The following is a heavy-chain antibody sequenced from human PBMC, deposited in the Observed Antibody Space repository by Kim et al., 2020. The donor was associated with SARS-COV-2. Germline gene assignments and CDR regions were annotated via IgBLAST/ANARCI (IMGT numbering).Heavy chain of an antibody. J-gene: IGHJ5*02. V-gene: IGHV3-21*01. CDR1: GFTFSSYS. CDR3: WLGIGSGGSCYP. Sequence: GGSLRLSCAASGFTFSSYSMNWVRQAPGKGLEWVSYISSSSSYIYYADSVKGRFTISRDNAKNSLYLQMNSLRAEDTAVYYCWLGIGSGGSCYPCGQGTLVTVSS. CDR2: ISSSSSYI. D-gene: IGHD2-15*01.